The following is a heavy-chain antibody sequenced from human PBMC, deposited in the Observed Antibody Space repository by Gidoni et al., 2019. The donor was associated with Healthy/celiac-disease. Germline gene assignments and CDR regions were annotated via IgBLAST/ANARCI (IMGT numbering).Heavy chain of an antibody. Sequence: QVQLVESGGGVVQLGRSLRLSCAASGFTFSSYAMHWVRQAPGKGLEWVAVISYDGSNKYYADSVKGRFTISRDNSKNTLYLQMNSLRAEDTAVYYCARERWYYDTLNAFDIWGQGTMVTVSS. V-gene: IGHV3-30-3*01. CDR1: GFTFSSYA. D-gene: IGHD3-22*01. CDR3: ARERWYYDTLNAFDI. J-gene: IGHJ3*02. CDR2: ISYDGSNK.